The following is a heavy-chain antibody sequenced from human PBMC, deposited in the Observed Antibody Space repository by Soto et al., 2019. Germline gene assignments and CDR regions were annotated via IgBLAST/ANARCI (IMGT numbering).Heavy chain of an antibody. CDR3: ARDQYGSGSYYPYNWFDP. Sequence: ASVKVSCKAFGYTFTSYGISWVRQAPGQGLEWMGWISAYNGNTNYAQKLQGRVTMTTDTSTSAAYMELRSLRSDDTAVYYCARDQYGSGSYYPYNWFDPWGQGTLVTVSS. J-gene: IGHJ5*02. CDR1: GYTFTSYG. CDR2: ISAYNGNT. V-gene: IGHV1-18*01. D-gene: IGHD3-10*01.